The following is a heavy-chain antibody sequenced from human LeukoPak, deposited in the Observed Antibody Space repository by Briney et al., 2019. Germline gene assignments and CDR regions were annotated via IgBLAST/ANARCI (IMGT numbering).Heavy chain of an antibody. CDR1: GYTFTGYY. Sequence: ASVKVSCKASGYTFTGYYMHWVRQAPGQGLEWMGRINPNSGGTNYAQKFQGRVTMTRDTSISTAYMELSRLRSDDTAVYYCAIWTTVTTASFDYWGQGTLVTVSS. J-gene: IGHJ4*02. V-gene: IGHV1-2*06. D-gene: IGHD4-17*01. CDR2: INPNSGGT. CDR3: AIWTTVTTASFDY.